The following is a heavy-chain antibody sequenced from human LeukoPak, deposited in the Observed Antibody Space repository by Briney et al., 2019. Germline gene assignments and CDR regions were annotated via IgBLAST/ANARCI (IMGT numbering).Heavy chain of an antibody. J-gene: IGHJ5*02. V-gene: IGHV3-11*01. D-gene: IGHD6-13*01. CDR3: AKDQIAAAGGWFDP. CDR2: ISSSGSTI. Sequence: GGSLRLSCAASGFTFSDYYMSWIRQAPGKGLEWVSYISSSGSTIYYADSVKGRFTISRDNAKNSLYLQMNSLRAEDTALYYCAKDQIAAAGGWFDPWGQGTLVTVSS. CDR1: GFTFSDYY.